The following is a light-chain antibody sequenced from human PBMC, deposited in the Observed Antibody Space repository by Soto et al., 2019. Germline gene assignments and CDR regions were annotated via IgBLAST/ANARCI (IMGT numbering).Light chain of an antibody. CDR1: SSNIGSNT. CDR3: AAWDDSLNGQM. V-gene: IGLV1-44*01. CDR2: GNS. Sequence: QPVLTQPPSASGTPGQRVTISCSGSSSNIGSNTVNWYQQLPGTAPKLLIYGNSQRPSGVPDRFSGSKSGTSASLAISGLQSEDEGDYYCAAWDDSLNGQMFGGGTKLTVL. J-gene: IGLJ3*02.